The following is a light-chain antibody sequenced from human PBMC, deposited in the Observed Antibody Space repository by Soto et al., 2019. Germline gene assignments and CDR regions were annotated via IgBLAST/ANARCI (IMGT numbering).Light chain of an antibody. CDR3: QAWDSSTQRNVV. J-gene: IGLJ2*01. CDR1: KLGDKY. CDR2: QDS. Sequence: SYELTQPPSVSVSPGQTASITCSGDKLGDKYACWYQQKPGQSPVLVIYQDSKRPSGIPERFSGSNSGNTATLTISGTQAMDEADYYCQAWDSSTQRNVVFGGGTKLTVL. V-gene: IGLV3-1*01.